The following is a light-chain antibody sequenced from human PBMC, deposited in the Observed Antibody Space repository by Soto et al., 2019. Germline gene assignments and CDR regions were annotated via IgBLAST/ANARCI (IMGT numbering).Light chain of an antibody. V-gene: IGKV3-15*01. Sequence: ILMTQSPATLSVSPGERATLSCRASQSGSNNLAWYQQKPGQAPRLLIYDASTRATGIPARFSGSGSGTEFTLTISGLQPEDFALYYRQQYNNWRPWTFGQGTKVEIK. CDR2: DAS. J-gene: IGKJ1*01. CDR1: QSGSNN. CDR3: QQYNNWRPWT.